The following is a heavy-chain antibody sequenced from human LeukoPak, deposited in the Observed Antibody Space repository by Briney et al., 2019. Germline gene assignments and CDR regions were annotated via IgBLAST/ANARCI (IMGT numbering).Heavy chain of an antibody. CDR2: ISYDGSNK. Sequence: PGGSLRLSCAASGFTFSSYGMHWVRQAPGMGLEWVAVISYDGSNKYYADSVKGRFTISRDNSKNTLYLQMNSLRAEDTAVYYCAKLPMVRSLGAFDIWGQGTMVTVSS. CDR3: AKLPMVRSLGAFDI. V-gene: IGHV3-30*18. D-gene: IGHD3-10*01. J-gene: IGHJ3*02. CDR1: GFTFSSYG.